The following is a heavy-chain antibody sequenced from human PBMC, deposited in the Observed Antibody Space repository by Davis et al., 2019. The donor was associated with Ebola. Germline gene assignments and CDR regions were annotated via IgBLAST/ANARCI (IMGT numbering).Heavy chain of an antibody. V-gene: IGHV3-30-3*01. J-gene: IGHJ4*02. CDR2: ISYDGSNK. CDR1: GFTFSSYA. Sequence: GESLKISCAASGFTFSSYAMHWVRQAPGKGLEWVAVISYDGSNKYYADSVKGRFTISRDNSKNTLYLQMNSLRAEDTAVYYCARDTAMVTPYYVDYWGQGTLVTVSS. D-gene: IGHD5-18*01. CDR3: ARDTAMVTPYYVDY.